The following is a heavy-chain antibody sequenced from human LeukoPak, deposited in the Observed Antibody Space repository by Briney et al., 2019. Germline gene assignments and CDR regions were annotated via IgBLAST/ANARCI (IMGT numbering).Heavy chain of an antibody. V-gene: IGHV3-74*01. CDR2: ISSDASIT. CDR3: ATSARTYIGSSLDY. J-gene: IGHJ4*02. CDR1: GFTFSTYW. D-gene: IGHD2-15*01. Sequence: GGSLRLSCAASGFTFSTYWMHWVRQDPGKGLVWVSRISSDASITSYANPVKGRFTISRDNAKNTLYLQMNSLRAEDTAPYYCATSARTYIGSSLDYWGQGTLVTVSS.